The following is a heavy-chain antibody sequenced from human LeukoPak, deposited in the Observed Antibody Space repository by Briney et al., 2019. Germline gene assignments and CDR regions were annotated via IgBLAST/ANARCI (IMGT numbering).Heavy chain of an antibody. CDR2: ISSTSDYI. CDR1: GFDFRACT. Sequence: RGSLRLSCVDFGFDFRACTMNWVRQTPGKGLEWVSFISSTSDYIYYADSVKGRFTISRDNARNSLYLQMNSLREEDTAVYYCGGEFSSSPASMDVWGQGATVTVSS. D-gene: IGHD6-13*01. J-gene: IGHJ6*02. CDR3: GGEFSSSPASMDV. V-gene: IGHV3-21*06.